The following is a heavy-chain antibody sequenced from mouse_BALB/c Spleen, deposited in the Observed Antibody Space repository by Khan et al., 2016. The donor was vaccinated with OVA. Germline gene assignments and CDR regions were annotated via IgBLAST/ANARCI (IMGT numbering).Heavy chain of an antibody. CDR2: ISPSSGYT. CDR3: ARERDYYMADGWFDY. CDR1: GYTFTSYT. J-gene: IGHJ3*01. V-gene: IGHV1-4*01. Sequence: QVQLKQSGAELARPGASVKMSCKASGYTFTSYTMHWVKQRPGQGLEWIGYISPSSGYTNYTNNFKDKATLTADKATSTVYMQLSSLTSADSAVYDYARERDYYMADGWFDYWGQGTPVTVSA. D-gene: IGHD1-1*02.